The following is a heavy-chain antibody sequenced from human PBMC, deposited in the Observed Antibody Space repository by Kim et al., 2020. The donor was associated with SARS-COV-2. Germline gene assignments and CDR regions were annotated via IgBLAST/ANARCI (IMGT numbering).Heavy chain of an antibody. Sequence: GESLKISCQGSGYTFTTYWIAWVRQMPGKGLEWMGIIYPEDSHTSYSPSFEGQVSISVNKSINTAYLQWSSLKASDTAMYYCAGRGASDYTNLAAYWGQGTLVTVSS. J-gene: IGHJ4*02. CDR3: AGRGASDYTNLAAY. V-gene: IGHV5-51*01. D-gene: IGHD4-4*01. CDR1: GYTFTTYW. CDR2: IYPEDSHT.